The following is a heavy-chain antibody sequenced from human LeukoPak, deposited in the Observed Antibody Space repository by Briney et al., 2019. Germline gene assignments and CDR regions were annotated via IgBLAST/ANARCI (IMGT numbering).Heavy chain of an antibody. V-gene: IGHV3-30*02. CDR1: GFTFSSYG. CDR3: ARNQRYSSSWYQVGTYSYNWFDP. D-gene: IGHD6-13*01. CDR2: IRYDGSNK. Sequence: GGSLRLSCAASGFTFSSYGMHWVRQAPGKGLEWVAFIRYDGSNKYYADSVKGRFTISRDNSKNTLYLQMNSLRAEDTAVYYCARNQRYSSSWYQVGTYSYNWFDPWGQGTLVTVSS. J-gene: IGHJ5*02.